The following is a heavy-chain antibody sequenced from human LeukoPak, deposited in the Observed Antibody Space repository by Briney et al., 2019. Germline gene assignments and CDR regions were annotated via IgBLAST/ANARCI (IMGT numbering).Heavy chain of an antibody. V-gene: IGHV3-11*04. D-gene: IGHD6-19*01. J-gene: IGHJ6*02. Sequence: GGSLRLSCAASGFTVSSNYMSWVRQAPGKGLEWVSYISSSGSTIYYADSVKGRFTISRDNAKNSLYLQMNSLRAEDTAVYYCARDQGYSSGWYDFYYYYGMDVWGQGTTVTVSS. CDR3: ARDQGYSSGWYDFYYYYGMDV. CDR2: ISSSGSTI. CDR1: GFTVSSNY.